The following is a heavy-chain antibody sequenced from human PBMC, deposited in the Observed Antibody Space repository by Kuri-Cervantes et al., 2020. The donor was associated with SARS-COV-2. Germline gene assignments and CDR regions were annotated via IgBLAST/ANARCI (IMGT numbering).Heavy chain of an antibody. D-gene: IGHD1-1*01. CDR1: GFTFSSYD. J-gene: IGHJ3*02. V-gene: IGHV3-13*04. CDR3: ARGDVQSGVDAFDI. Sequence: GESLKISCAASGFTFSSYDMYWVRQATGKGLEWVSAIGTAGDTYYPGSVKGRFTISRENAKNSLYLQMNSLRAGDTAVYYCARGDVQSGVDAFDIWGQGTMVTVSS. CDR2: IGTAGDT.